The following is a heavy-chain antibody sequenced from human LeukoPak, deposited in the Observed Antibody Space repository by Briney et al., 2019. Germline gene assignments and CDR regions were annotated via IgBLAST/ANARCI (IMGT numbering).Heavy chain of an antibody. V-gene: IGHV1-46*01. CDR1: GYTFTSYY. D-gene: IGHD3-22*01. CDR3: ARVFAYYYDSSGQFDY. Sequence: ASVKVSCKASGYTFTSYYMHWVRQAPGQGLEWMGIINPSGGSTSYAQKFQGRATMTRDTSTSTVYMELSSLRSEDTAVYYCARVFAYYYDSSGQFDYWGQGTLVTVSS. CDR2: INPSGGST. J-gene: IGHJ4*02.